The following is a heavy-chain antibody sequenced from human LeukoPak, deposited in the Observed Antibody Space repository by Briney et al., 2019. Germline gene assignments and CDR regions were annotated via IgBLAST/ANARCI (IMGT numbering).Heavy chain of an antibody. CDR2: INPSGGST. Sequence: GASGKVSCKASGYTFTSYYMHLVRQAPGQGLEWMGIINPSGGSTSYAQEFPGRGSLTRDTSKSTVYMELSSLRSEDTAVYYCARGPRGRSGSYIYYCYYMDVWGKGTTVTVSS. CDR3: ARGPRGRSGSYIYYCYYMDV. D-gene: IGHD1-26*01. J-gene: IGHJ6*03. CDR1: GYTFTSYY. V-gene: IGHV1-46*01.